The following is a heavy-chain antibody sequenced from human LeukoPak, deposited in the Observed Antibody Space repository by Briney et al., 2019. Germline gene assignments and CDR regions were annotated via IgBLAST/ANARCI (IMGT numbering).Heavy chain of an antibody. Sequence: PGGSLRLSCAASGFTFSNYAMSWVRPAPGKGLEGVSTISGSGRNTYYADSVKGRFTISRDNSKNTLYLQMNSLKAEDTAVYYCAKEGEGHIIMMALLTRDLDYWGQGTLVTVSS. CDR3: AKEGEGHIIMMALLTRDLDY. V-gene: IGHV3-23*01. CDR1: GFTFSNYA. CDR2: ISGSGRNT. J-gene: IGHJ4*02. D-gene: IGHD3-22*01.